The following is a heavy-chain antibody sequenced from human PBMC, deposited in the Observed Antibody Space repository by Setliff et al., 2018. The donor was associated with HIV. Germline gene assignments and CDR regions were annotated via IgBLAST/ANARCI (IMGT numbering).Heavy chain of an antibody. J-gene: IGHJ4*02. D-gene: IGHD3-22*01. CDR2: INPSGGST. CDR3: ARDLGDSSGYYPVDY. V-gene: IGHV1-46*01. CDR1: GYTFTRYQ. Sequence: ASVKVSCKASGYTFTRYQIQWMRQAPGKGLEWMGTINPSGGSTSFAEKFQGRATITGDTSTTTIYMTLKSLRAEDTAVYYCARDLGDSSGYYPVDYWGQGTLVTVS.